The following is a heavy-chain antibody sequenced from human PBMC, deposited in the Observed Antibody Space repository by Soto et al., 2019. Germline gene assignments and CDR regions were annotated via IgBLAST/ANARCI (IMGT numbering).Heavy chain of an antibody. J-gene: IGHJ6*03. Sequence: PSQTLSLTCAISGDSVSSNSAAWNWIRQSPSRGLEWLGRTYYRSRWYNDYAVSVRSRITVNADTSKNQFSLHLNSVTPEDTAVYYCAREGSEVVVPAAIYYYYYMDVWGKGTTVTVSS. CDR2: TYYRSRWYN. CDR3: AREGSEVVVPAAIYYYYYMDV. D-gene: IGHD2-2*01. V-gene: IGHV6-1*01. CDR1: GDSVSSNSAA.